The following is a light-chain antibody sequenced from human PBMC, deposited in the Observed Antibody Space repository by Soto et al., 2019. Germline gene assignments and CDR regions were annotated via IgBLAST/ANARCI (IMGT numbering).Light chain of an antibody. Sequence: QSALTQPASVSGSPGQSITISCTGTSSDVGGYNYVSWYQQHPGKAPKLMIYDVNTRPSGVSNRFSGPKSGNTASLTISGLQAGDEADYYCSSYTSSISFGGWTKLTVL. V-gene: IGLV2-14*01. CDR3: SSYTSSIS. J-gene: IGLJ2*01. CDR2: DVN. CDR1: SSDVGGYNY.